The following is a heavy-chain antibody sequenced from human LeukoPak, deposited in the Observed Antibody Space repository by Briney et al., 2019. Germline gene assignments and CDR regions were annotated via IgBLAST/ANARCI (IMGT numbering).Heavy chain of an antibody. V-gene: IGHV3-48*03. CDR1: GFTFSSYA. CDR2: ISTGGSII. D-gene: IGHD3-22*01. CDR3: ATAYSGYYTYYFDY. Sequence: GRSLRLSCAASGFTFSSYAMHWVRQAPGKGLEWVSYISTGGSIIYYADSVKGRFTISRDNAQNSLYPQMHSLRAEDTAVYYCATAYSGYYTYYFDYWGQGTLVTVSS. J-gene: IGHJ4*02.